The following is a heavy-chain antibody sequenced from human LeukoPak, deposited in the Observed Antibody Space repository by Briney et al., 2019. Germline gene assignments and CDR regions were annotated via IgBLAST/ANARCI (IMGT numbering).Heavy chain of an antibody. CDR1: GGSISSYY. V-gene: IGHV4-59*01. D-gene: IGHD6-13*01. Sequence: SETLSLTCTVSGGSISSYYWSWIRQPPGKGLEWIGYIYYSGSTNYNPSLKSRVTISVDTSKNQFSLKLSSVTAADTAVYYCARVGSSWYVGNWFDPWGQGTLVTVSS. CDR3: ARVGSSWYVGNWFDP. J-gene: IGHJ5*02. CDR2: IYYSGST.